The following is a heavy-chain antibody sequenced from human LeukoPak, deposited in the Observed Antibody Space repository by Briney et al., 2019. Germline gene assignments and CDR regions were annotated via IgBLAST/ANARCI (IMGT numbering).Heavy chain of an antibody. J-gene: IGHJ4*02. Sequence: ASVKVSCKASGYTFTSYGISWVRQAPGQGLEWMGGIIPIFGTANYAQKFQGRVTITADESTSTAYMELSSLRSEDTAVYYCARERESGSYHFDYWGQGTLVTVSS. D-gene: IGHD1-26*01. CDR1: GYTFTSYG. CDR3: ARERESGSYHFDY. V-gene: IGHV1-69*13. CDR2: IIPIFGTA.